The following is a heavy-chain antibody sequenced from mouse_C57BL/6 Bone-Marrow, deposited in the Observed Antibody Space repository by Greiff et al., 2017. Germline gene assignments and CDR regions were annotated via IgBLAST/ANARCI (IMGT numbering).Heavy chain of an antibody. CDR2: INPNNGGT. D-gene: IGHD2-4*01. J-gene: IGHJ1*03. CDR1: GYTFTDYY. Sequence: VQLQQSGPELVKPGASVKISCKASGYTFTDYYMNWVKQSHGKSLEWIGDINPNNGGTSYNQKFKGKATLTVDKSSSTAYMELRSLTSEDSAVYYCAIPYDYDVHWYFDVWGTGTTVTVSS. CDR3: AIPYDYDVHWYFDV. V-gene: IGHV1-26*01.